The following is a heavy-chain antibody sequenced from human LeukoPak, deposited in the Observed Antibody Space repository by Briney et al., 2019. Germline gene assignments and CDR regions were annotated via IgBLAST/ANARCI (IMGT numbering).Heavy chain of an antibody. CDR2: MIPIFGTA. D-gene: IGHD2-2*01. J-gene: IGHJ3*02. V-gene: IGHV1-69*13. CDR1: GCTFSSYA. CDR3: ASSRGYCSSTSCSYDAFDI. Sequence: AAVKVSCKAAGCTFSSYAISWVRQAPGQGDEWVGGMIPIFGTANYAQKFPGSVTSTADASTGTAYMERSSLRTEHTAVYHCASSRGYCSSTSCSYDAFDIWGQGTMVTVSS.